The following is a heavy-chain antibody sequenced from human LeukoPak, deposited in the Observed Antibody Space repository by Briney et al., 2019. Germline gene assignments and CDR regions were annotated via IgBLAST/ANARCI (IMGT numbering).Heavy chain of an antibody. V-gene: IGHV3-74*01. J-gene: IGHJ4*02. Sequence: GGSLRLSCAAPGFPFSSYWMHWVRQAPGKGLEWVSRVNSDGSTTTYADSVKGRFTIYRDNAKNTLYLQMNSLRAEDTAVYYCARDRVGSGTTFDYWGQGTLVTVSS. CDR1: GFPFSSYW. D-gene: IGHD2/OR15-2a*01. CDR3: ARDRVGSGTTFDY. CDR2: VNSDGSTT.